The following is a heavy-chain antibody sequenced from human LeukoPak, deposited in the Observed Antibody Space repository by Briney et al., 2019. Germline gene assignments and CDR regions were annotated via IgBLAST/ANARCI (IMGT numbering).Heavy chain of an antibody. CDR1: GGSISSYY. Sequence: KPSETLSLTCTVSGGSISSYYLSWIRQPPGKGLEWIGYIYYSGSTNYNPSLKSRVTISVDTSKNQFSLKLSSVTAADTAVYYCARGPDAFDIWGQGTMVTVFS. CDR3: ARGPDAFDI. J-gene: IGHJ3*02. CDR2: IYYSGST. V-gene: IGHV4-59*01.